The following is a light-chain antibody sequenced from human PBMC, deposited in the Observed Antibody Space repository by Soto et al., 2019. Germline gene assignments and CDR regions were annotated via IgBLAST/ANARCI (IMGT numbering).Light chain of an antibody. J-gene: IGLJ1*01. CDR3: TSYASGSTLYV. Sequence: QSALTEPASVYGSPGQSITISCTGTSGDVGAYNFVSWYQQYPGKAPKLMIYEVTNRPSGVSNRFSGSKSGNTASLTISGLQAEDEADYYCTSYASGSTLYVFGTGTKLTVL. CDR1: SGDVGAYNF. CDR2: EVT. V-gene: IGLV2-14*01.